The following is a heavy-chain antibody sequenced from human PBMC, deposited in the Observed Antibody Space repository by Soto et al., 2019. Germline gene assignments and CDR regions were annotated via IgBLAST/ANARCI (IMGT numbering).Heavy chain of an antibody. CDR1: GVSISSGGYY. Sequence: PSETLSLTCTVSGVSISSGGYYWSWIRQHPGKGLEWIGYIYYSGSTYYNPSLKSRVTISVDTSKNQFSLKLSSVTAADTAVYYCARGPVGPTTSYYYMDVWGKGTTVTVSS. CDR2: IYYSGST. V-gene: IGHV4-31*03. J-gene: IGHJ6*03. CDR3: ARGPVGPTTSYYYMDV.